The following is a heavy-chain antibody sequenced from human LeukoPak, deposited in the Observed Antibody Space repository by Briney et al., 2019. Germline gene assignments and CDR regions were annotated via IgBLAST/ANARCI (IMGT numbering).Heavy chain of an antibody. CDR2: ITAYNGNT. J-gene: IGHJ4*02. CDR1: GYTFTNYG. Sequence: ASVKVSCKASGYTFTNYGVSWVRQAPGQGLEWMGWITAYNGNTIYAQKFQGRVTMTEDTSTDTAYMELSSLRSEDTAVYYCATGAVPAAINFDYWGQGTLVTVSS. CDR3: ATGAVPAAINFDY. V-gene: IGHV1-18*01. D-gene: IGHD2-2*01.